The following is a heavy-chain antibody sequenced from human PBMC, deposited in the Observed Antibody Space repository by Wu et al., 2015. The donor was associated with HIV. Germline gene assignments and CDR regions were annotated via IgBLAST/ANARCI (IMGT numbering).Heavy chain of an antibody. J-gene: IGHJ3*02. Sequence: QVQLVQSGAEVKKPGASVKVSCKASGYTFTGYYMHWVRQAPGQGLEWMGWINPNSGGTNYAQKFQGRVTMTRDTSISTAYMELSRLRSDDTAVYYCARDRIVGAPVGAFDIWGQGTMGHRLF. V-gene: IGHV1-2*02. CDR1: GYTFTGYY. CDR3: ARDRIVGAPVGAFDI. CDR2: INPNSGGT. D-gene: IGHD1-26*01.